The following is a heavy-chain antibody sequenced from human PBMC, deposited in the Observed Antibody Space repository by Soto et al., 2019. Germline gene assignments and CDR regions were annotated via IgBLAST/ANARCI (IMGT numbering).Heavy chain of an antibody. D-gene: IGHD2-2*01. V-gene: IGHV4-4*02. J-gene: IGHJ5*02. CDR1: GGSISSSNW. CDR3: ARVRQGCSSTSCYFDP. CDR2: IHHSGST. Sequence: KTSETLSLTCAVSGGSISSSNWWNWVRQPPGKGLEWIGEIHHSGSTNYNPSLKSRVTISVDKSKNQFSLKLNSVTAADTAVYYCARVRQGCSSTSCYFDPWGQGTLVTV.